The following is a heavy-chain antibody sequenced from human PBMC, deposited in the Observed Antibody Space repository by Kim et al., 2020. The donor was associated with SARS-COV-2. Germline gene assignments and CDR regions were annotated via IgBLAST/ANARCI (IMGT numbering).Heavy chain of an antibody. Sequence: TIYYGDSVKGRFTISRDNAKNSLYLQMRSRRDEETGMYYCGGGLQGSGDVWGQGTLGTVSS. V-gene: IGHV3-48*02. D-gene: IGHD3-10*01. CDR3: GGGLQGSGDV. J-gene: IGHJ4*02. CDR2: TI.